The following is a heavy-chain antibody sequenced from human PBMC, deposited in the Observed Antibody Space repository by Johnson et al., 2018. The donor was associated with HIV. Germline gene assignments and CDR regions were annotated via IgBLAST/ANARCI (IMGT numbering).Heavy chain of an antibody. CDR1: GFSFSNAW. V-gene: IGHV3-15*01. J-gene: IGHJ3*01. CDR2: IKSKTDGGTT. Sequence: VQLVESGGGLVQPGGSLRLSCAASGFSFSNAWMNWVRQAPGKGLEWVGRIKSKTDGGTTDYAAPVKGRFTLSRDDSKNTLFLQMNSLRAEDTAVYYCARGSRYTYDNDDAYLLHAFDFWGQGTMVTVSS. CDR3: ARGSRYTYDNDDAYLLHAFDF. D-gene: IGHD3-22*01.